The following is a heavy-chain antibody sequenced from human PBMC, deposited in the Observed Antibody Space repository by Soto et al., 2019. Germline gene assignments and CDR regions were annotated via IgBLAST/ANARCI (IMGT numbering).Heavy chain of an antibody. CDR3: ARGRAGYCSGGACYRFLDT. V-gene: IGHV1-8*01. D-gene: IGHD2-15*01. CDR1: VDTFSNYE. J-gene: IGHJ5*02. Sequence: ASMKCSLKAAVDTFSNYETIWLRQATLQVLECIVWMNPNSGDTVYAQNFQGRVTLTRDTHTSTAYMELSSLRAEDTAAYYCARGRAGYCSGGACYRFLDTWGQGTMVTVSS. CDR2: MNPNSGDT.